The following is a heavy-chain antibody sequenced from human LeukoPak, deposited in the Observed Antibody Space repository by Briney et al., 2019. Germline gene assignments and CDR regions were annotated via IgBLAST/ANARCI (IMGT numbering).Heavy chain of an antibody. J-gene: IGHJ4*02. D-gene: IGHD5/OR15-5a*01. CDR3: ARVAHDLYPYYFDY. CDR1: GGSISSSSYY. CDR2: VYYSGIT. Sequence: RASETLSLTCTVSGGSISSSSYYWGWIRQPPGKGLEWIGYVYYSGITYYNPSLKSRVTISVDTSKNQFSLKLSSVTAADTAVYYCARVAHDLYPYYFDYWGQGTLVTVSS. V-gene: IGHV4-39*07.